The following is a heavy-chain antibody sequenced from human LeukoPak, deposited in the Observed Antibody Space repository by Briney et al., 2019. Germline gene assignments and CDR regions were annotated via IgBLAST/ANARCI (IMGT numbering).Heavy chain of an antibody. D-gene: IGHD6-19*01. CDR3: ARGWDPGIIDY. J-gene: IGHJ4*02. CDR1: GVSISSYY. V-gene: IGHV4-59*08. Sequence: SETLSLTCTVSGVSISSYYWSWIRQPPGKGLEWMVYIYYSGSTNYNPSLKRRFTISVDTSKNQFSAKLSSVTAADTAVYYCARGWDPGIIDYWGQGTLVTVSS. CDR2: IYYSGST.